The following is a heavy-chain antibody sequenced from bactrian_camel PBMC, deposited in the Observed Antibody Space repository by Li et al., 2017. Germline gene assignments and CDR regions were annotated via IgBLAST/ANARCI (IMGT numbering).Heavy chain of an antibody. J-gene: IGHJ6*01. V-gene: IGHV3S26*01. CDR3: AADIPPGAVNSVCYNPGLESSDFGT. CDR1: RHTHSRYC. Sequence: VQLVESGGASVQAGGSLRLSCAASRHTHSRYCLAWFRQAPGRELEWVSTIRSHGRTSYVRDSLKGRFTISRDNAKNTLYLQMNNLRPEDTATYYCAADIPPGAVNSVCYNPGLESSDFGTWGQGTQVTVS. D-gene: IGHD1*01. CDR2: IRSHGRTS.